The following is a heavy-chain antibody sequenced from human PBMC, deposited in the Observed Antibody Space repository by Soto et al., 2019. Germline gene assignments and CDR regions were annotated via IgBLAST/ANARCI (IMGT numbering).Heavy chain of an antibody. D-gene: IGHD1-1*01. V-gene: IGHV3-49*04. CDR3: TRAGDFYGIDV. Sequence: GGSLRLSCTSSGFTSDDYALTWVRQAPGKGLEWVAFATSQAFGGTTDYAASVKGRFTISRDDSTTVAYLQMNSLQTEDTAIYYCTRAGDFYGIDVGGGGTTVTVA. J-gene: IGHJ6*02. CDR1: GFTSDDYA. CDR2: ATSQAFGGTT.